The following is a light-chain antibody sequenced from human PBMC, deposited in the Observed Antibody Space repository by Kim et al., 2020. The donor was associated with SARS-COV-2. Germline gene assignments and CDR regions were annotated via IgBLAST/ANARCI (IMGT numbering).Light chain of an antibody. Sequence: VSPGESATLSCRASQSVSSNLAWYQQKPAQAPRLLIYGASTRATGIPARFSGSGSGTEFTLTISSLQSEDFAVYYCQHYNNWPPHTFGQGTKLEI. CDR3: QHYNNWPPHT. V-gene: IGKV3-15*01. J-gene: IGKJ2*01. CDR2: GAS. CDR1: QSVSSN.